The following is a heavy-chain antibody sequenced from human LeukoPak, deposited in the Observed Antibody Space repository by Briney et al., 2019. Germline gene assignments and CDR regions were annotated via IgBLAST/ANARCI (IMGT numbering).Heavy chain of an antibody. Sequence: PSETLSLTCTVSGGSISSGGYYWSWIRQHPGTGLEWIGYIYYSGSTYYNPSLKSRVTISVDTSKNQFSLKLSSVTAADTAAYYCARGDGYIHFDYWGQGTLVTVSS. CDR3: ARGDGYIHFDY. V-gene: IGHV4-31*03. D-gene: IGHD5-24*01. CDR2: IYYSGST. J-gene: IGHJ4*02. CDR1: GGSISSGGYY.